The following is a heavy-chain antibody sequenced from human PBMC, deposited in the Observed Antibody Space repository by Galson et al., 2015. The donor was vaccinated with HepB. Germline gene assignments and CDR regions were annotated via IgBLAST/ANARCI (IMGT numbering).Heavy chain of an antibody. CDR1: GYTFINYA. CDR3: ARIPRQYASSWYYFDY. Sequence: SVKVSCKASGYTFINYAMNWVRQAPGQGLEWMGWINTKTGNPTYAQGFTGRFVFSLDTSVDTTYLQISSLKAEDTAFYYCARIPRQYASSWYYFDYWGQGTLVTVSS. CDR2: INTKTGNP. V-gene: IGHV7-4-1*02. J-gene: IGHJ4*02. D-gene: IGHD6-13*01.